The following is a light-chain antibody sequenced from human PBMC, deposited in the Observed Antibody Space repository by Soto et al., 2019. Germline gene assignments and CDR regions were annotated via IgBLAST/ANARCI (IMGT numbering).Light chain of an antibody. J-gene: IGLJ7*01. CDR1: SSDVGAYNY. CDR3: TSYSSSSPVL. V-gene: IGLV2-14*01. CDR2: EVT. Sequence: QSALTQPASVSGSLGQSITISCTGTSSDVGAYNYVSWYQQHPDKAPKLLIFEVTNRPSGVSGRFSGSKSVITASLSISGLQPEDEADYYCTSYSSSSPVLFGGGTQLTVL.